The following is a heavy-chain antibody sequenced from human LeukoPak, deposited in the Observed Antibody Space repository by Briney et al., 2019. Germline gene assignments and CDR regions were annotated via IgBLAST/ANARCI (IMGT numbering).Heavy chain of an antibody. CDR3: ARDPTAMGPYYYYYYMDV. CDR1: GYTFTGYY. CDR2: INPNSGGT. D-gene: IGHD5-18*01. J-gene: IGHJ6*03. V-gene: IGHV1-2*02. Sequence: GASVKVSCKASGYTFTGYYMHWVRQAPGQGLEWMGWINPNSGGTNYAQKFQGRVTMTRDTSISTAYMELSRLRSDDTAVYYCARDPTAMGPYYYYYYMDVWGKGTAVTVSS.